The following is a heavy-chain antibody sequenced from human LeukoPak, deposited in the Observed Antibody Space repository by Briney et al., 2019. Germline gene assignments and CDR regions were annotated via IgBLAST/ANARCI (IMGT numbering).Heavy chain of an antibody. J-gene: IGHJ3*02. Sequence: SSETLSLTCTVSGDSITGYYWSWIRQPAGKGLEWIGRIFTSGSTDYNPSLKSRVTISVDTSKNQFSLKLSSVTAADTAVYYCARLVNGEDAFDIWGQGTMVTVSS. CDR3: ARLVNGEDAFDI. CDR1: GDSITGYY. D-gene: IGHD4-23*01. CDR2: IFTSGST. V-gene: IGHV4-4*07.